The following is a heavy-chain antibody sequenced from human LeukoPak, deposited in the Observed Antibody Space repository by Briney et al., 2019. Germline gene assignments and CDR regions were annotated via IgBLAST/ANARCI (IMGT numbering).Heavy chain of an antibody. CDR1: GGTFSSYA. V-gene: IGHV1-69*13. J-gene: IGHJ3*02. CDR2: IIPIFGTA. CDR3: ARDLAAEGYSYGYRLDAFDI. D-gene: IGHD5-18*01. Sequence: ASVKVSCTASGGTFSSYAISWVRQAPGQGLEWMGGIIPIFGTANYAQKFQGRVTITADESTSTAYMELSSLRSEDTAVYYCARDLAAEGYSYGYRLDAFDIWGQGTMVTVSS.